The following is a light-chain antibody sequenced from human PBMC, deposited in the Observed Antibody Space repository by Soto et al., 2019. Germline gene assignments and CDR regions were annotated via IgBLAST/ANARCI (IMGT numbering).Light chain of an antibody. CDR3: QHYDSLPIT. V-gene: IGKV3-20*01. Sequence: EMVLTQSPGTLSLSPGERATLSCRASQSVSSSYLAWYQQKPGQPPRLLIYGASSRATGIPDRFSGSGSGTDFTLTISRLEPEDFAGFYCQHYDSLPITFGQGTRLEIK. CDR2: GAS. CDR1: QSVSSSY. J-gene: IGKJ5*01.